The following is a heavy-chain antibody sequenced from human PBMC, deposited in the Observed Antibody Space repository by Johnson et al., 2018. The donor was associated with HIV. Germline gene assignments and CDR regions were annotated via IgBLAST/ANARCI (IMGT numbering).Heavy chain of an antibody. J-gene: IGHJ3*01. D-gene: IGHD6-13*01. CDR3: AKDQWSSSWTNDAFDF. CDR2: IKSKTDGGTT. V-gene: IGHV3-15*01. Sequence: VQLVESGGGLVKPGGSLRLSCAASGFTFSNVWMNWVRQAPGKGLEWVGRIKSKTDGGTTDYAAPVKGRFTISRDNSKNTLYLQMNSLRAEDTAVYYCAKDQWSSSWTNDAFDFWGQGTMVTVSS. CDR1: GFTFSNVW.